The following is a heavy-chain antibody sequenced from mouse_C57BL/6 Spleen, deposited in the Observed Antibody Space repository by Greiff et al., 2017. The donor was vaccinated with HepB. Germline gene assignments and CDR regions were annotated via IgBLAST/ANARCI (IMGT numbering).Heavy chain of an antibody. CDR3: AGDYDGYWYFDV. D-gene: IGHD2-4*01. CDR1: GYAFTNYL. J-gene: IGHJ1*03. Sequence: QVQLQQSGAELVRPGTSVKVSCKASGYAFTNYLIEWVKQRPGQGLEWIGVINPGSGGTNYNEKFKGKATLTADKSSSTAYMQLSSLTSEDAAVYFCAGDYDGYWYFDVWGTGTTVTVSS. V-gene: IGHV1-54*01. CDR2: INPGSGGT.